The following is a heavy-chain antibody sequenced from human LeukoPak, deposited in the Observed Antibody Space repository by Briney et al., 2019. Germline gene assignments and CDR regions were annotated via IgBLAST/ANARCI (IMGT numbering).Heavy chain of an antibody. CDR1: GFTFSSYW. J-gene: IGHJ4*02. D-gene: IGHD1-26*01. V-gene: IGHV3-74*01. CDR2: INSDGSST. CDR3: ARESILSGSYYSFDY. Sequence: GGSPRLSCAASGFTFSSYWMHWVRQAPGKGLVWVSRINSDGSSTSYADSVKGRFTISRDNAKNTLYLQMNSLRAEDTAVYYCARESILSGSYYSFDYWGQGTLVTVSS.